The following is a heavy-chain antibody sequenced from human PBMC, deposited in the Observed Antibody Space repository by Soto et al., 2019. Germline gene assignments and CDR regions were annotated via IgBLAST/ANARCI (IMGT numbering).Heavy chain of an antibody. J-gene: IGHJ4*02. V-gene: IGHV4-39*01. CDR2: IYYSGST. CDR3: AVRIAARGRFFDY. CDR1: GGSISSSSYY. D-gene: IGHD6-6*01. Sequence: SETLSLTCTVSGGSISSSSYYWGWIRQPPGKGLEWIGGIYYSGSTYYNPSLKSRVTISVDTSKNQFSLKLSSVTAADTAVYYCAVRIAARGRFFDYWGKGTPVTVSS.